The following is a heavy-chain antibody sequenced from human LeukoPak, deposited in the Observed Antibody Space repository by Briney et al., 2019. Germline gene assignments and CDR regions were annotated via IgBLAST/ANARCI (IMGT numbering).Heavy chain of an antibody. Sequence: KTSGTLSLTCAVYGGSFSGYYWSWIRQPPGKGLEWIGEINHSGSTNYNPSLKSRVTISVDTSKNQFSLKLSSVTAADTAVYYCARGRRRGSYYAYWGQGTLVTVSS. CDR2: INHSGST. V-gene: IGHV4-34*01. CDR3: ARGRRRGSYYAY. CDR1: GGSFSGYY. J-gene: IGHJ4*02. D-gene: IGHD1-26*01.